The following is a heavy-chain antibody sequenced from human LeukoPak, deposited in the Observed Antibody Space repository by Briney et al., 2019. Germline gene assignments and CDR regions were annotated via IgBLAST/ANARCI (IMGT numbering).Heavy chain of an antibody. CDR1: GGSFSGYY. Sequence: SETLSLTCAVYGGSFSGYYWSWIRQPPGKGLEWIGEINHSGSTNYNPSLKSRVTISVDTSKNQLSLKVTSVTGADTAVYYCARFGVDYDMDVWGQGTTVTVSS. D-gene: IGHD3-16*01. CDR2: INHSGST. V-gene: IGHV4-34*01. CDR3: ARFGVDYDMDV. J-gene: IGHJ6*02.